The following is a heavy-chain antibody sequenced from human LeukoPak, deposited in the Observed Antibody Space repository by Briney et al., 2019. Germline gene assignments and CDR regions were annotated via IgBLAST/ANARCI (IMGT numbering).Heavy chain of an antibody. CDR2: ISGSGGST. J-gene: IGHJ4*02. D-gene: IGHD6-13*01. CDR1: GXTFSSYA. V-gene: IGHV3-23*01. CDR3: AKVVRSSWYNFDY. Sequence: GGSLRLSCAASGXTFSSYAMSWVRQAPGKGLEWVSAISGSGGSTYYADSVKGRFTISRDNSKNTLYLQMNSLRAEDTAVYYCAKVVRSSWYNFDYWGQGTLVTVSS.